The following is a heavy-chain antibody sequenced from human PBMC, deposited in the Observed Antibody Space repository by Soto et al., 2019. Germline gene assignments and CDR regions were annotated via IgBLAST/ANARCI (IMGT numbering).Heavy chain of an antibody. CDR2: IDPSDSYT. V-gene: IGHV5-10-1*01. Sequence: PGESLKISCKGSGYSFTSYWISWGRQMPGKGLERMGRIDPSDSYTNYSPSFQGHVTISADKSISTAYLQWSSLKASDTAMYYCATHYPYSSSWYREGMDVWGQGTTVTVSS. J-gene: IGHJ6*02. D-gene: IGHD6-13*01. CDR3: ATHYPYSSSWYREGMDV. CDR1: GYSFTSYW.